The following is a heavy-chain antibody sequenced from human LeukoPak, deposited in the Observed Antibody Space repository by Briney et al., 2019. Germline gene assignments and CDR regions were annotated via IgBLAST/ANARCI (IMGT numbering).Heavy chain of an antibody. J-gene: IGHJ4*02. D-gene: IGHD6-13*01. Sequence: PSVKVACKASGYTFTGYYMHWVRQAPGQVLEWMGWINPNSGDTNNAQKFQGRVTMTRDTSISTACMEVSSLRSDDTAVYYCARGFGDSSSWYDYWGQGTLVTVSS. CDR2: INPNSGDT. CDR3: ARGFGDSSSWYDY. V-gene: IGHV1-2*02. CDR1: GYTFTGYY.